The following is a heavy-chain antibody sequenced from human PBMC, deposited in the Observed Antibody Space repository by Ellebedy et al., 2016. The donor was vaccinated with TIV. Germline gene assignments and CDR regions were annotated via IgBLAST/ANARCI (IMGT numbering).Heavy chain of an antibody. CDR2: IVEDGSNK. V-gene: IGHV3-30*04. Sequence: GGSLRLSCAASGFTLSNYAMHWVRQAPGKGLEWVAVIVEDGSNKFYAESVKGRFTFSRDNSKNTLYLQMNRLRAEDTAVYYCATDMGHCTTTSCFGFDSWGQGTLVSVSS. J-gene: IGHJ4*02. CDR1: GFTLSNYA. D-gene: IGHD2-2*01. CDR3: ATDMGHCTTTSCFGFDS.